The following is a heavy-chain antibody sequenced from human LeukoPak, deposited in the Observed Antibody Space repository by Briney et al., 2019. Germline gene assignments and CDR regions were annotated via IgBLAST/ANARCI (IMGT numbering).Heavy chain of an antibody. CDR1: GFTFSSYA. CDR2: ISYDGSNK. J-gene: IGHJ4*02. V-gene: IGHV3-30-3*01. Sequence: GGSLRLSCAASGFTFSSYAMHWVRQAPGKGLEWVAVISYDGSNKYYADSVKGRFTISRDNAKNTLYLQMNSLRAEDTAVYYCARAIAVAGELDYWGQGALVTVSS. CDR3: ARAIAVAGELDY. D-gene: IGHD6-19*01.